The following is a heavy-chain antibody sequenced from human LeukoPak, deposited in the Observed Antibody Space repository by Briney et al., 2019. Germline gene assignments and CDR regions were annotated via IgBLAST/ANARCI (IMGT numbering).Heavy chain of an antibody. CDR3: ASDIVGAHGEGN. D-gene: IGHD1-26*01. V-gene: IGHV4-34*01. CDR2: INHSGST. Sequence: PSETLSLTCAVYGGSFSGYYWSWIRQPPGQGLEWIGEINHSGSTNDNPSLTSRVTISVDTSKNQFSLKLSSVTAADTAVYYCASDIVGAHGEGNWGQGTLVTVSS. J-gene: IGHJ4*02. CDR1: GGSFSGYY.